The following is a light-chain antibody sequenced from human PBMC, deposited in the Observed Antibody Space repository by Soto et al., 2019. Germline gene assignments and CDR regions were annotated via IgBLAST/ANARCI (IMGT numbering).Light chain of an antibody. Sequence: QSVLTQPPSASGTPGQRVTISCSGSSSNIGRNTVNWYQQLPGTAPKVLIYSNNQRPSGVPDRFSGSKSGTSASLAISGLQSEDEADYFCAAWDDNLNGPVFGGGTKLTVL. V-gene: IGLV1-44*01. CDR1: SSNIGRNT. CDR3: AAWDDNLNGPV. CDR2: SNN. J-gene: IGLJ3*02.